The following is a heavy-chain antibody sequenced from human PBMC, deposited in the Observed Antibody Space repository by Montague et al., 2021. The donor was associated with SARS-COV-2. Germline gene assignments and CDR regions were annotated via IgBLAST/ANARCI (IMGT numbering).Heavy chain of an antibody. CDR2: IYYRGST. V-gene: IGHV4-59*01. J-gene: IGHJ5*02. CDR1: TGSINSYY. Sequence: ETLSLTCTVSTGSINSYYWSWVRQPPGKRLEWIGYIYYRGSTNYNPSLESRVTMSIDTSKNQFSLKLGSVTAADTAVYFCAREGLHNWFDPWGQGTLVIVSS. CDR3: AREGLHNWFDP.